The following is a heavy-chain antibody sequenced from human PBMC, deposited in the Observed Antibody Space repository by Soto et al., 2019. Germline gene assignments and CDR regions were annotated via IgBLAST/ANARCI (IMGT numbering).Heavy chain of an antibody. Sequence: PGGSLRLSCAASGFTFSSYSMNWVRQAPGKGLEWISYISTTSSSIYYADSVKGQFTISRDNAKNSLFLQMNSLRDEDTAVYYCARKGVAFDYWGQGALVTVSS. CDR3: ARKGVAFDY. D-gene: IGHD3-3*01. V-gene: IGHV3-48*02. CDR1: GFTFSSYS. J-gene: IGHJ4*02. CDR2: ISTTSSSI.